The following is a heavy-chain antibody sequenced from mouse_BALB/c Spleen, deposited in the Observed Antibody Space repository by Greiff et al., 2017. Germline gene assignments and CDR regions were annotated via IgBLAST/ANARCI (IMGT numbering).Heavy chain of an antibody. V-gene: IGHV1-9*01. D-gene: IGHD1-1*01. CDR1: GYTFSSYW. Sequence: QVQLKQSGAELMKPGASVKISCKATGYTFSSYWIEWVKQRPGHGLEWIGEILPGSGSTNYNEKFKGKATFTADTSSNTAYMQLSSLTSEDSAVYYCASYYGSSYYYAMDYWGQGTSVTVSS. CDR2: ILPGSGST. J-gene: IGHJ4*01. CDR3: ASYYGSSYYYAMDY.